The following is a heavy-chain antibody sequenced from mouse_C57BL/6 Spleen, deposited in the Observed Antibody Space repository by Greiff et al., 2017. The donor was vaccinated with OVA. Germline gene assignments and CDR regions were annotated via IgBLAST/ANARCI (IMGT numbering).Heavy chain of an antibody. D-gene: IGHD2-1*01. Sequence: VQLQESGAELVRPGASVTLSCKASGYTFTDYEMHWVKQTPVHGLEWIGAIDPETGGTAYNQKFKGKAILTADKSSSTAYMELRSLTSEDSAVYYCTRSDGNYDAMDYWGQGTSVTVSS. CDR1: GYTFTDYE. CDR2: IDPETGGT. CDR3: TRSDGNYDAMDY. J-gene: IGHJ4*01. V-gene: IGHV1-15*01.